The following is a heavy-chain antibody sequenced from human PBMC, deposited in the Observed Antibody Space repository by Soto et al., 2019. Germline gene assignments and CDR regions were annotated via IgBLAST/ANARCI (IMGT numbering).Heavy chain of an antibody. J-gene: IGHJ6*02. CDR2: INHSGST. CDR1: GGSFSGYY. Sequence: QVQLQQWGAGLLKPSETLSLTCAVYGGSFSGYYWSWIRQPPGKGLEWIGEINHSGSTNYNPSLNSRVPISVDTSKNQFSLKLSSVTAADTAVYYCARTAMVRGVTFYYYYGMDVWGQGTTVTVSS. D-gene: IGHD3-10*01. CDR3: ARTAMVRGVTFYYYYGMDV. V-gene: IGHV4-34*01.